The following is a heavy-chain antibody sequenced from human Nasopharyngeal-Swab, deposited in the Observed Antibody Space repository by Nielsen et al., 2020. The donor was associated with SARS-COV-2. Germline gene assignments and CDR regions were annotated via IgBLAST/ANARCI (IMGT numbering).Heavy chain of an antibody. CDR3: ARGGSSGWYEGLEYFQN. V-gene: IGHV3-48*04. CDR1: GFTFSSYS. CDR2: ISSSSSTI. Sequence: GESLKISCAASGFTFSSYSMNWVRQAPGKGLEWVSYISSSSSTIYYADSVKGRFTISRDNAKNSLYLQMNSLRAEDTSVYYCARGGSSGWYEGLEYFQNWGQGTLVTVSS. D-gene: IGHD6-19*01. J-gene: IGHJ1*01.